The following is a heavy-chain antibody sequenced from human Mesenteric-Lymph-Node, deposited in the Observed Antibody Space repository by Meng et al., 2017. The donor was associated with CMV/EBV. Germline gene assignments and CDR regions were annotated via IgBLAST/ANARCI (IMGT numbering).Heavy chain of an antibody. V-gene: IGHV4-59*12. CDR2: IYYSGST. J-gene: IGHJ4*02. D-gene: IGHD2-2*01. CDR3: ATAPIYQLPTY. CDR1: GGSISSYY. Sequence: SETLSLTCTVSGGSISSYYWSWIRQPPGKGLEWIGYIYYSGSTNYNPSLKSRVTISVDTSKSQFSLKVRSVTAADTAVYYCATAPIYQLPTYWGQGTLVTVSS.